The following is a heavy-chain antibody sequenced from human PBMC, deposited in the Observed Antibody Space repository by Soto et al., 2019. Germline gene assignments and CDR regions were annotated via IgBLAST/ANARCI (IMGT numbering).Heavy chain of an antibody. CDR1: GGSFNDYY. J-gene: IGHJ5*02. V-gene: IGHV4-34*01. CDR3: ARGMVGDNNSNWVEP. Sequence: SENLSLTYAVYGGSFNDYYWSWIRQPPGKGLEWIGEINHSGSTNYNPSLKSRVTISVDTSKNQFSLKLTSVTAADTAVYFCARGMVGDNNSNWVEPWGQGT. CDR2: INHSGST. D-gene: IGHD1-26*01.